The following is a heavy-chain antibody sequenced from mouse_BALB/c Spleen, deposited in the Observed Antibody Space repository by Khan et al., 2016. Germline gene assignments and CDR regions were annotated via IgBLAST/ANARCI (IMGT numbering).Heavy chain of an antibody. J-gene: IGHJ2*01. Sequence: QVQLQQSGAELVRPGASVTLSCKASGYTFSDYEMHWVKQTPVHGLEWIGAIDPETGGTAYNQKFKGQATLTAGRSSSTAYMELRSLTSEDSAVYYGTRKGIFDGNYDFDSWGQGTTLTVSS. CDR3: TRKGIFDGNYDFDS. CDR1: GYTFSDYE. CDR2: IDPETGGT. V-gene: IGHV1-15*01. D-gene: IGHD2-1*01.